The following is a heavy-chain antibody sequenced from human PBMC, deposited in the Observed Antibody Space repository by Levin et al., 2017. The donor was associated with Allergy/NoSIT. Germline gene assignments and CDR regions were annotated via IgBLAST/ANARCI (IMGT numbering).Heavy chain of an antibody. CDR1: GFTFSSYA. J-gene: IGHJ6*02. V-gene: IGHV3-23*01. D-gene: IGHD2-21*02. Sequence: PGGSLRLSCAASGFTFSSYAMSWVRQAPGKGLEWVSAISGRGGSTYYADSVKGRFTISRDNSENTLYLQMNSLRAEDTAVYYCAKDPTCGGDCRTPYYSYFGMDVWGQGTTVTVSS. CDR2: ISGRGGST. CDR3: AKDPTCGGDCRTPYYSYFGMDV.